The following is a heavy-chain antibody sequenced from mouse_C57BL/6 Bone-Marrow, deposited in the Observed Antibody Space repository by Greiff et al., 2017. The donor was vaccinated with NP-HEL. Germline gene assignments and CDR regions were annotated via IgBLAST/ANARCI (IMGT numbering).Heavy chain of an antibody. D-gene: IGHD1-1*01. V-gene: IGHV5-9*04. J-gene: IGHJ4*01. CDR3: ARRLRLYAMDY. Sequence: EVQLVESGGGLVKPGGSLKLSCAASGFTFSSYTMSWVRQTPEKRLEWVATISGGGGNTYYPDSVKGRFTISRDNAKNTLYLQMSSLRSEDTAVYYCARRLRLYAMDYWGQGTSVTVSS. CDR1: GFTFSSYT. CDR2: ISGGGGNT.